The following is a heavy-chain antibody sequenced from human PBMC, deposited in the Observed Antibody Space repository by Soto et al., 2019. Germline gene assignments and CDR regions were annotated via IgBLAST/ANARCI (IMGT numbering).Heavy chain of an antibody. Sequence: ASVKVSCKASGYTFTGYYMHWVRQAPGQGLEWMGWINAGNGDTRYSQIFQGRVTLTRDTSASTVYLDLSSLRSEDTAIYYCARAISGYVTWGQGTLVTVSS. J-gene: IGHJ4*02. V-gene: IGHV1-3*01. CDR3: ARAISGYVT. CDR1: GYTFTGYY. D-gene: IGHD5-12*01. CDR2: INAGNGDT.